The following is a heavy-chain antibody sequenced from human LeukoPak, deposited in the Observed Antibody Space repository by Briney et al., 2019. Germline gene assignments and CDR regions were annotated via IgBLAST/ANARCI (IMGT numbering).Heavy chain of an antibody. D-gene: IGHD3-22*01. CDR3: ARDYYDSSAYYVSYFDY. CDR2: IKQDGSDK. Sequence: PGGSLRLSCAASGFTFSNYAMTWVRQAPGKGLEWVANIKQDGSDKYYVDSLKGRFTTSRDNAKNSLFLQMNSLRAEDTAVYYCARDYYDSSAYYVSYFDYWGQGTLVTVSS. J-gene: IGHJ4*02. CDR1: GFTFSNYA. V-gene: IGHV3-7*01.